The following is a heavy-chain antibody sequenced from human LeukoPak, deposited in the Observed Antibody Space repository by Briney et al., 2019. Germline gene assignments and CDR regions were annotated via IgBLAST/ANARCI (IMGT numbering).Heavy chain of an antibody. CDR3: ARGRIIGP. Sequence: SETLSLTCTVSGGSISSYSWNCIRQPPGKGLEWVGCIYNSGRTNYNPSLKSRVTISVDTSKNQFSLKLSSVTAADTAIYYCARGRIIGPWGQGTLVTVSS. J-gene: IGHJ4*02. CDR2: IYNSGRT. V-gene: IGHV4-59*01. D-gene: IGHD1-14*01. CDR1: GGSISSYS.